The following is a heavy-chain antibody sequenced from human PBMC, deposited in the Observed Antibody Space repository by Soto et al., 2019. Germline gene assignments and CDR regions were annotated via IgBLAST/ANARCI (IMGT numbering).Heavy chain of an antibody. CDR2: ISAYNGNT. J-gene: IGHJ6*02. CDR1: GDTFASYG. V-gene: IGHV1-18*01. Sequence: ASVKVSCKASGDTFASYGISWVRQAPGQGLEWMGWISAYNGNTNYAQKFQGRVTMTTDTFTRTAYMEVRSLRSDDTAVYYCAREGTCSSTSCPTYFSFGMDVWGQGTTVTVSS. CDR3: AREGTCSSTSCPTYFSFGMDV. D-gene: IGHD2-2*01.